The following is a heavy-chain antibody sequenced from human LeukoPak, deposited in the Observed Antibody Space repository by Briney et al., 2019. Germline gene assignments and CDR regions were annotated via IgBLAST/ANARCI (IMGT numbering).Heavy chain of an antibody. V-gene: IGHV1-69*05. Sequence: SVKVSCKASGGTFSSYAISWVRQAPGQGLEWMGGIIPIFGTANYAQKFQGRVTITTDESTSTAYMELSSLRSEDTAVYYCARDAALEWLLAYWGQGTLVTVSS. CDR1: GGTFSSYA. J-gene: IGHJ4*02. D-gene: IGHD3-3*01. CDR2: IIPIFGTA. CDR3: ARDAALEWLLAY.